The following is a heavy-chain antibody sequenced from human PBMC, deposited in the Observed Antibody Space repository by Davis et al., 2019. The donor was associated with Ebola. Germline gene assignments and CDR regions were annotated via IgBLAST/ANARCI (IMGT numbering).Heavy chain of an antibody. J-gene: IGHJ6*04. D-gene: IGHD2-15*01. Sequence: AASVKVSCKASGYTFTNYYMHWVRQAPGQGLEWMGMINPNDGRTIYAQKFQGRVTVTRDMSTTTVYMDLSNLRSEDTAVYYCAREVIVVVVAATRQPYYYYYGMDVWGKGTTVTVSS. CDR1: GYTFTNYY. CDR2: INPNDGRT. CDR3: AREVIVVVVAATRQPYYYYYGMDV. V-gene: IGHV1-46*01.